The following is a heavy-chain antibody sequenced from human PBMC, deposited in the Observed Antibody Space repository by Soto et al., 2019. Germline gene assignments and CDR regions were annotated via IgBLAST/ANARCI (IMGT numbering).Heavy chain of an antibody. CDR3: AKVLEVRGENYYYCGMDV. D-gene: IGHD2-21*01. Sequence: GGSLRLSCAASGFTFSSYAMSWVRQAPGKGLEWVSAISGSGGSTYYADSVKGRFTISRDNSKNTLYLQMNSLRAEDTAVYYCAKVLEVRGENYYYCGMDVSGQGTTVTVPS. CDR1: GFTFSSYA. J-gene: IGHJ6*02. CDR2: ISGSGGST. V-gene: IGHV3-23*01.